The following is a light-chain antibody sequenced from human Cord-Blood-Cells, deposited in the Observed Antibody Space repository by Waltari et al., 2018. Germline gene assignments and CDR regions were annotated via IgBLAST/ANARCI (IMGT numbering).Light chain of an antibody. J-gene: IGLJ3*02. CDR1: KLGDKY. Sequence: SYELTQPPSVSVSPGQTASITCSGDKLGDKYACWYQQKPGQSPVLVIYQDSKRRSGIPERFSGSNSENTATLTISGTQAMDEADYYCQAWDSSTAWVFGGGTKLTVL. V-gene: IGLV3-1*01. CDR2: QDS. CDR3: QAWDSSTAWV.